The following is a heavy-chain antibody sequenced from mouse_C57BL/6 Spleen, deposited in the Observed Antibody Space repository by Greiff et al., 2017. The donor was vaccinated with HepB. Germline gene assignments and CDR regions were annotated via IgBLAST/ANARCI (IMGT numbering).Heavy chain of an antibody. CDR3: AREGYGYDQGFAY. J-gene: IGHJ3*01. D-gene: IGHD2-2*01. CDR2: IYPGDGDT. CDR1: GYAFSSSW. Sequence: VQLKESGPELVKPGASVKISCKASGYAFSSSWMNWVKQRPGKGLEWIGRIYPGDGDTNYNGKFKGKATLTADKSSSTAYMQLSSLTSEDSAVYFCAREGYGYDQGFAYWGQGTLVTVSA. V-gene: IGHV1-82*01.